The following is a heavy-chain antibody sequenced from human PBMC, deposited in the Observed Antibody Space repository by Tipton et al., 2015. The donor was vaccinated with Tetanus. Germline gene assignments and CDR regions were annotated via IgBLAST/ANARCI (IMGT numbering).Heavy chain of an antibody. J-gene: IGHJ4*02. CDR3: ARGYNGYDILTAYPHYFDS. Sequence: TLSLTCIVPGGSISTYHWNWIRQSPGKGLEWIGYIDYFGTTKYNPSLKSRVTISVDTSKNQFSLKLSSVTAADTAVYYCARGYNGYDILTAYPHYFDSWGQGTLVTVSS. CDR2: IDYFGTT. V-gene: IGHV4-59*01. CDR1: GGSISTYH. D-gene: IGHD3-9*01.